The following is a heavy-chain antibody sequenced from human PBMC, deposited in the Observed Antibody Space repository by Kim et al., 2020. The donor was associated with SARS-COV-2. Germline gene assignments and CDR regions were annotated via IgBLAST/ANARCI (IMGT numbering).Heavy chain of an antibody. Sequence: ASVKVSCKVSGYTLTELSMHWVRQAPGKGLEWMGGFDPEDGETIYAQKFQGRVTMTEDTSTDTAYMELSSLRSEDTAVYYCATAQPVMAAFDYWGQGTLVTVSS. D-gene: IGHD3-16*01. CDR2: FDPEDGET. CDR1: GYTLTELS. J-gene: IGHJ4*02. CDR3: ATAQPVMAAFDY. V-gene: IGHV1-24*01.